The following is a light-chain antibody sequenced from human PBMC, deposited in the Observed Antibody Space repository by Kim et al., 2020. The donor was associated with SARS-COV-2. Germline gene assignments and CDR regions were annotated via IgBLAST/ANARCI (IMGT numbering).Light chain of an antibody. V-gene: IGLV3-1*01. J-gene: IGLJ3*02. CDR3: QAWDSSTAV. Sequence: SYELTQPPSVSVSPGQTASITCSGDKLGDKYACWYQQKPGQSPVLVIYQDSKRHSGIPERFSGSNSGNTATLTISGTQAMDEDDYDCQAWDSSTAVFGGG. CDR1: KLGDKY. CDR2: QDS.